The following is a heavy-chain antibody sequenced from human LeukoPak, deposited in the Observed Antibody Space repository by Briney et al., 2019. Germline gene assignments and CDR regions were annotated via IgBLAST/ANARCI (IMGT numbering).Heavy chain of an antibody. CDR2: IYYSGST. CDR1: GGSISSGDYY. D-gene: IGHD5-24*01. Sequence: SETLSLTCTVSGGSISSGDYYWSWIRQPPGKGLEWIGYIYYSGSTYYNPSLKSRVTISVDTSKNQFSLKLSSVTAADTAVYYCARVEMATIGLLSGDYWGQGTLVTVSS. V-gene: IGHV4-30-4*08. CDR3: ARVEMATIGLLSGDY. J-gene: IGHJ4*02.